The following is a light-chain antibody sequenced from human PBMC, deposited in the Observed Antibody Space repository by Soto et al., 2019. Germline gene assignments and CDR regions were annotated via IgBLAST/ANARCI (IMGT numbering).Light chain of an antibody. CDR1: QSFSSSY. Sequence: EIVLTQSPGTLSLSPGERATLSCRASQSFSSSYLAWYQQKPCQAPRLLIYGASSRATGIPDRFSGSGSGTDFTLTISSLEPEDFAVYYCQHYGTALFTIGPGTKVDVK. CDR2: GAS. CDR3: QHYGTALFT. J-gene: IGKJ3*01. V-gene: IGKV3-20*01.